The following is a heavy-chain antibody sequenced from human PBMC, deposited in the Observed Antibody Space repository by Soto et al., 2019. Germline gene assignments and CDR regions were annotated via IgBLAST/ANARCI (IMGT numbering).Heavy chain of an antibody. CDR2: IIPIFGTA. J-gene: IGHJ4*02. Sequence: QVQLVQSGAEVKKPGSSVKVSCTASGGTFSSYAISWVRQAPGQGLEWMGGIIPIFGTANYAQKFQGRVTITADESTSTAYRELSSLRSEDTAVYYCAVHYKISSGWYLNDYWGQGTLVTVSS. V-gene: IGHV1-69*01. D-gene: IGHD6-19*01. CDR1: GGTFSSYA. CDR3: AVHYKISSGWYLNDY.